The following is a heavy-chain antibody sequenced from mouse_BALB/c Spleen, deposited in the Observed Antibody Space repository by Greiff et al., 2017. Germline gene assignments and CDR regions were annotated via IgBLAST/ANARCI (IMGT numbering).Heavy chain of an antibody. CDR2: ISSGSSTI. V-gene: IGHV5-17*02. J-gene: IGHJ2*01. CDR3: ARSGRLSFDY. D-gene: IGHD3-1*01. CDR1: GFTFSSFG. Sequence: EVQVVESGGGLVQPGGSRKLSCAASGFTFSSFGMHWVRQAPEKGLEWVAYISSGSSTIYYADTVKGRFTISRDNPKNTLFLQMTSLRSEDTAMYYCARSGRLSFDYGGQGTTLTVSS.